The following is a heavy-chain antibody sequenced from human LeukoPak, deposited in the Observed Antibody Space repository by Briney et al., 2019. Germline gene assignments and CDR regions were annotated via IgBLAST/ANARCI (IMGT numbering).Heavy chain of an antibody. CDR1: GGSISSYY. CDR2: IYTSGST. Sequence: NPSETLSLTCTVSGGSISSYYWSWIRQPAGKGLEWIGRIYTSGSTNYNPSLKSRVTMSVDTSKNQFSLKLSSVTAADTAVYYCARDPSDGYNPLFVYWGQGTLVTVSS. V-gene: IGHV4-4*07. D-gene: IGHD5-24*01. J-gene: IGHJ4*02. CDR3: ARDPSDGYNPLFVY.